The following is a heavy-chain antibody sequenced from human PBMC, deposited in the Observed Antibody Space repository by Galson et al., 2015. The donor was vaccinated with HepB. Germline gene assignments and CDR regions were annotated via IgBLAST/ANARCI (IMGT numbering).Heavy chain of an antibody. CDR1: GGTFSSYA. V-gene: IGHV1-69*06. CDR2: LIPIFGTA. CDR3: ASYRVYDSSGYYQNIDY. Sequence: CKASGGTFSSYAISWVRQAPGQGLEWMGGLIPIFGTANYAQKFQGRVTITADKSTSTAYMELSSLRSEDTAVYYCASYRVYDSSGYYQNIDYWGQGTLVTVSS. J-gene: IGHJ4*02. D-gene: IGHD3-22*01.